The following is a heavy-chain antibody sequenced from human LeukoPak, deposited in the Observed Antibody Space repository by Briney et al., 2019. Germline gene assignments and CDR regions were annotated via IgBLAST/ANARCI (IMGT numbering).Heavy chain of an antibody. CDR3: AKPVLGQPPSNAFDY. D-gene: IGHD4-11*01. Sequence: GGSLRLSCAASGFTFSSYAMHWVRQAPGKGLEWVAVISYDGSNKYYADSVKGRFTISRDNSKNTLYLQMNSLRAEDTAVYYCAKPVLGQPPSNAFDYWGQGTLVTVSS. V-gene: IGHV3-30-3*02. CDR2: ISYDGSNK. CDR1: GFTFSSYA. J-gene: IGHJ4*02.